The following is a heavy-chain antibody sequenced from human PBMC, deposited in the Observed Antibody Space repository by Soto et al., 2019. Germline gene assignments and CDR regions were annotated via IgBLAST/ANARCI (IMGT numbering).Heavy chain of an antibody. J-gene: IGHJ4*02. V-gene: IGHV4-4*02. D-gene: IGHD4-17*01. CDR3: ARGYLGDDYGGKTYFDY. CDR1: GGSISSSNW. CDR2: IYHSGST. Sequence: PSETLSLTCAVSGGSISSSNWWSWVRQPPGKGLEWIGEIYHSGSTNYNPSLKSRVTISVDKSKNQFSLKLSSVTAADTAVYYCARGYLGDDYGGKTYFDYWGQGTLVTVSS.